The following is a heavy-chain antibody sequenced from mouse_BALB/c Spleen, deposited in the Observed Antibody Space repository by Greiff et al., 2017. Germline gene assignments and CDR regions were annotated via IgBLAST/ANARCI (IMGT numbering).Heavy chain of an antibody. V-gene: IGHV1-9*01. D-gene: IGHD1-1*01. J-gene: IGHJ4*01. CDR1: GYTFSSYW. CDR3: ALYYYGSSPYYAMDY. Sequence: QVHVKQSGAELMKPGASVKISCKATGYTFSSYWIEWVKQRPGHGLEWIGEILPGSGSTNYNEKFKGKATFTADTSSNTAYMQLSSLTSEDSAVYYCALYYYGSSPYYAMDYWGQGTSVTVSS. CDR2: ILPGSGST.